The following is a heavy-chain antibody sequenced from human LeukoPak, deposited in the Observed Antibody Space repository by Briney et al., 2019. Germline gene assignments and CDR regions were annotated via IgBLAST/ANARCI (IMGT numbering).Heavy chain of an antibody. Sequence: SETLSLTCTVSGGSIRDWQWSWVRQPPGKGLEWIGHINSNGRTDYNPSLRSRLTFSVDTSRDQFSLKLRSVTAADTAMYYCATSYGYKVAPFDLWGQGTLVTVSS. D-gene: IGHD4-17*01. CDR2: INSNGRT. CDR3: ATSYGYKVAPFDL. V-gene: IGHV4-4*09. J-gene: IGHJ4*02. CDR1: GGSIRDWQ.